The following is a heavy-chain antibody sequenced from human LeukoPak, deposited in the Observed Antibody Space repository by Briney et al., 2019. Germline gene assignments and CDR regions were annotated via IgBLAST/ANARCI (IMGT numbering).Heavy chain of an antibody. CDR1: GFTFSSYA. D-gene: IGHD3-22*01. Sequence: GGSLRLSCAASGFTFSSYAMHWVRQAPGKGLEYVSAISSNGGSTYYANSVKGRFTISRDNSKNTLYLQMGSLRAEDMAVYYCARMSYYSDTNWFDPWGQGTLVTVSS. J-gene: IGHJ5*02. CDR2: ISSNGGST. CDR3: ARMSYYSDTNWFDP. V-gene: IGHV3-64*01.